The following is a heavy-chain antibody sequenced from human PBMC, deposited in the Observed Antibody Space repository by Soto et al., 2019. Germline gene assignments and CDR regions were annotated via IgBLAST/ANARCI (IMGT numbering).Heavy chain of an antibody. Sequence: GESLKISCKGSGYSFTSYWIGWVRQMPGKGLEWMGIIYPGDSDTRYSPSFQGQVTISADKSISTAYLQWSSLKASDTAMYYCASPYYDFWIGYPGPHDAFDIWGQGTMVTVSS. D-gene: IGHD3-3*01. J-gene: IGHJ3*02. CDR2: IYPGDSDT. V-gene: IGHV5-51*01. CDR3: ASPYYDFWIGYPGPHDAFDI. CDR1: GYSFTSYW.